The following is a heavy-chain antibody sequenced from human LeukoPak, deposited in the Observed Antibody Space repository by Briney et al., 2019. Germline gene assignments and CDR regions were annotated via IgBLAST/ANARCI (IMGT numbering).Heavy chain of an antibody. CDR1: GFTFSSYA. D-gene: IGHD3-3*01. CDR3: ARSSRFWSGYPFDY. CDR2: ISSSSSYT. V-gene: IGHV3-21*05. Sequence: GGSLRLSCAASGFTFSSYAMSWVRQAPGKGLEWVSYISSSSSYTNYADSVKGRFTISRDNAKNSLYLQMNSLRAEDTAVYYCARSSRFWSGYPFDYWGQGTLVTVSS. J-gene: IGHJ4*02.